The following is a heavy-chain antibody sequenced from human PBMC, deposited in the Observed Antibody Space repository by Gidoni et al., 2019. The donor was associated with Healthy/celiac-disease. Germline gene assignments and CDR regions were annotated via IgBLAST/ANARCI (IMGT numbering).Heavy chain of an antibody. D-gene: IGHD3-22*01. CDR3: TRPYNYYGSSGYPYY. CDR1: GFTFSVSA. Sequence: EVQLVESGGGLVQPGGSLNLSCAASGFTFSVSAMHWVRQASGKGLEWVGRIRSKANSYATAYAASVKGRFTISRDDSKNTAYLQMNSLKTEDTAVYYCTRPYNYYGSSGYPYYWGQGTLVTVSS. V-gene: IGHV3-73*02. J-gene: IGHJ4*02. CDR2: IRSKANSYAT.